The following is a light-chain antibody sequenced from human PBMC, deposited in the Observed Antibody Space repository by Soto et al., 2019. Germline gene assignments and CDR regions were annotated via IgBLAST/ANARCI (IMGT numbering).Light chain of an antibody. J-gene: IGLJ1*01. Sequence: QSALTQPASVSGSPGQSIAISCTGTSSDVGGYDYVSWYQQHPDKAPKLIIYEVTKRPSGASNRFSGSKSGNTASLTISGLQPDDEADYYCSSHTSGDTRVFGSGTKVTVL. CDR1: SSDVGGYDY. CDR2: EVT. V-gene: IGLV2-14*01. CDR3: SSHTSGDTRV.